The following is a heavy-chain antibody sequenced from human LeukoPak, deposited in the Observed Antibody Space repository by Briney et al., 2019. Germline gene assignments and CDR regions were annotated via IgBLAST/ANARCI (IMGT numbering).Heavy chain of an antibody. Sequence: KASETLSLTCTASGGSISSYYWSWIRQPPGKGLERIGYIYYSGSTNYNPSLKSRVTISVDTSKNQFSLKLSSVAAADTAVYYCAGQSSSWYGLWGQGTLVTVSS. V-gene: IGHV4-59*01. J-gene: IGHJ4*02. D-gene: IGHD6-13*01. CDR3: AGQSSSWYGL. CDR1: GGSISSYY. CDR2: IYYSGST.